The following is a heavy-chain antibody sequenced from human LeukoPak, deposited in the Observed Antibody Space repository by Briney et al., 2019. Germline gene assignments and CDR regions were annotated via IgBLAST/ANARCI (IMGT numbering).Heavy chain of an antibody. J-gene: IGHJ5*02. CDR3: ARGAMSTFARYDS. V-gene: IGHV3-53*01. Sequence: GGSLRLSCVVSGLSVSDHYMSWVRQAPGKGLEWLSVIFADDLTYYEDSVKGRFTISRDRSQNTLYLQMNSLRAEDTAVYYCARGAMSTFARYDSWGQGTLVTVSS. CDR2: IFADDLT. CDR1: GLSVSDHY. D-gene: IGHD5-24*01.